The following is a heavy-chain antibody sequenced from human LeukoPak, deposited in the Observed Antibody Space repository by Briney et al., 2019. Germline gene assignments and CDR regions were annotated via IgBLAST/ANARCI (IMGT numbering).Heavy chain of an antibody. CDR1: GYIFSDYY. Sequence: ASVKVSCKASGYIFSDYYMHWVRQAPGQGLEWMGWIKPDSGGTNYEQKFQGRVIMTLDTSISTAYMELTRLTSDDTAVYYCATERSGGTWFDPWGQGTLVTVSS. CDR3: ATERSGGTWFDP. D-gene: IGHD2-15*01. V-gene: IGHV1-2*02. CDR2: IKPDSGGT. J-gene: IGHJ5*02.